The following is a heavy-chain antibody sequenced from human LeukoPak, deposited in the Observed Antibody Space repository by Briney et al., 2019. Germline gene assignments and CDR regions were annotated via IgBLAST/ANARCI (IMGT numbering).Heavy chain of an antibody. CDR1: GYTFTGYY. V-gene: IGHV1-8*03. CDR2: MNPNSGNT. J-gene: IGHJ4*02. Sequence: ASVKVSCKTSGYTFTGYYIHWVRQAPGQGFEWMGWMNPNSGNTAYAQKFQGRVTITRNTSISTAYMELSSLRSEDTAVYYCAREDYYDSGSNDYWGQGTLVTVSS. CDR3: AREDYYDSGSNDY. D-gene: IGHD3-22*01.